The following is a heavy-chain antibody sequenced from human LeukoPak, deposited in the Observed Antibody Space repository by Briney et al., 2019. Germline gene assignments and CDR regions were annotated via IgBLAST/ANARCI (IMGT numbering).Heavy chain of an antibody. CDR1: GFAFRKYG. CDR2: IWNDGSDK. CDR3: AKKVSGWSENFQH. J-gene: IGHJ1*01. D-gene: IGHD6-19*01. Sequence: GGSLRLSCAASGFAFRKYGMHWVRQAPGKGLEWVAVIWNDGSDKYSADSVKGRFTISRDNSKNTLYLQMNSLRAEDTAVYYCAKKVSGWSENFQHWGQGTLVTVSS. V-gene: IGHV3-33*06.